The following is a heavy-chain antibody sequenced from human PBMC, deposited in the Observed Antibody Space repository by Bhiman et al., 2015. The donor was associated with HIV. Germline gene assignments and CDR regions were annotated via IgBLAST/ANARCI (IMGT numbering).Heavy chain of an antibody. CDR1: GFTFSKAW. D-gene: IGHD2-2*01. CDR3: TTSPAILYYFDY. J-gene: IGHJ4*02. Sequence: EVQLVESGGGLVKPGGSLRLSCAASGFTFSKAWMSWVRQAPGKGLEWVCRIKSETNGGTTDCAAPVKGRFTVSRDDSKNTLYLQMNSLKTEDTAVYYCTTSPAILYYFDYWGQGTLVTVSS. CDR2: IKSETNGGTT. V-gene: IGHV3-15*01.